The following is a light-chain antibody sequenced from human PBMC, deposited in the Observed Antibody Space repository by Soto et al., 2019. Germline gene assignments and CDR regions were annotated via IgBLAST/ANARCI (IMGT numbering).Light chain of an antibody. CDR1: QSVSSN. Sequence: EIVMTQSPATLSVSPGERATLSCRASQSVSSNLAWYQQKPGQAPRLLIYGASTRAAGVPARFSGSASGTKYTLTITSLQSEDFALYYCQQYTNWPPFTFGQGTRLEIK. CDR2: GAS. CDR3: QQYTNWPPFT. J-gene: IGKJ2*01. V-gene: IGKV3-15*01.